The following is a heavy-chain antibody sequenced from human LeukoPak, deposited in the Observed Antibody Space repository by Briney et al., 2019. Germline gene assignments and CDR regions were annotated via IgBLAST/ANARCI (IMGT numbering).Heavy chain of an antibody. CDR2: ISYDGYNK. V-gene: IGHV3-30-3*01. Sequence: PGGSLRLSCAASGVTFSSFAMHWVRQAPGKGLEWVSVISYDGYNKHYADYVTGRLTISRDNSKNSLFLQMNSLRAEDTAVYYCSTARPSSDDYSPFDYWGQGTLVTVSS. J-gene: IGHJ4*02. CDR3: STARPSSDDYSPFDY. CDR1: GVTFSSFA. D-gene: IGHD4-11*01.